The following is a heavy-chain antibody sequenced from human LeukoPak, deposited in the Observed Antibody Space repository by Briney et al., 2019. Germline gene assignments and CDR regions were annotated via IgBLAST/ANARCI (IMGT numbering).Heavy chain of an antibody. J-gene: IGHJ4*02. D-gene: IGHD1-14*01. V-gene: IGHV1-8*01. CDR2: MNPNSGNT. CDR1: GYTFTSYD. CDR3: ARGLRGRVSEPTDY. Sequence: GASVKVSCKASGYTFTSYDINWVRQATGQGLEWMGWMNPNSGNTGYAQKFQGRVTMTRNTSISTAYMELSRLRSEDTAVYYCARGLRGRVSEPTDYWGQGTLVTVSS.